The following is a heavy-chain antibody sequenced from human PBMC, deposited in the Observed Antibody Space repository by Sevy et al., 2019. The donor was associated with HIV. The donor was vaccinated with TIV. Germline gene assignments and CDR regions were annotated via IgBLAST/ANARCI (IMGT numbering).Heavy chain of an antibody. CDR1: GGSISSYY. CDR3: ARLFDGNYYDSSGYYFDY. Sequence: SETLSLTCTVSGGSISSYYWSWIRQPPGKGLEWIGCIYYSGSTNYNPSLKSRVTISVDTSKNQFSLKLSSVTAADTAVYYCARLFDGNYYDSSGYYFDYWGQGTLVTVSS. V-gene: IGHV4-59*12. CDR2: IYYSGST. J-gene: IGHJ4*02. D-gene: IGHD3-22*01.